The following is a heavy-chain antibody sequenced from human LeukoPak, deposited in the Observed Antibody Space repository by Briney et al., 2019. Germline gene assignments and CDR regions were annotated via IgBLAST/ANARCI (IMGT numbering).Heavy chain of an antibody. D-gene: IGHD3-16*01. CDR3: ATNEAYTDV. V-gene: IGHV1-69*13. J-gene: IGHJ6*02. CDR1: GYTFSGHY. CDR2: IIPIFGTA. Sequence: ASVKVSCKTSGYTFSGHYMHWVRQAPGQGLEWMGGIIPIFGTANYAQKFQGRVTITADESTSTAYMELSSLRSEDTAVYYCATNEAYTDVWGQGTTVTVSS.